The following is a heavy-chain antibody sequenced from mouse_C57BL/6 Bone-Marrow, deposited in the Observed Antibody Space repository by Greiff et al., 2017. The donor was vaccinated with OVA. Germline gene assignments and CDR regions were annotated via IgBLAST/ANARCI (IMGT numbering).Heavy chain of an antibody. D-gene: IGHD1-1*01. CDR3: ARGYYYGFAY. V-gene: IGHV1-26*01. CDR1: GYTFTDYY. J-gene: IGHJ3*01. CDR2: INPNNGGT. Sequence: EVQLQQSGPELVKPGASVKISCKASGYTFTDYYMNWVKQSHGKSLEWIGDINPNNGGTSYNQKIKGKDTLTVDKSSSTAYMELRSLTSEDSAVYDCARGYYYGFAYWGQGTLVTVSA.